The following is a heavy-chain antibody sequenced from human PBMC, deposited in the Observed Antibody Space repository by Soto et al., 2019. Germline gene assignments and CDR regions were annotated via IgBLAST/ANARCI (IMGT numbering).Heavy chain of an antibody. CDR2: ISAYNGNT. V-gene: IGHV1-18*01. J-gene: IGHJ5*02. Sequence: ASVKVSCKASGYTFTSYGISWVRQAPGQGLEWMGWISAYNGNTNYAQKLQGRVTMTTDTSTSTAYMELRSLRSDDTAVYYCARTPIDIVLMVYAIGNTAAESNWFDPWGQGTLVTVSS. CDR1: GYTFTSYG. D-gene: IGHD2-8*01. CDR3: ARTPIDIVLMVYAIGNTAAESNWFDP.